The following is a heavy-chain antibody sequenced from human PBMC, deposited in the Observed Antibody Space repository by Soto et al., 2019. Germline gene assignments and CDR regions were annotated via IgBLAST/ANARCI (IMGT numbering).Heavy chain of an antibody. V-gene: IGHV4-59*08. Sequence: PSETLSLTCTVSGGSISSYYWSWIRQPPGKGLEWIGYIYYSGSTNYNPSLKSRVTISVDTSKNQFSLKLSSVTAADTAVYYCARLDFMVRGPAAFDYWGHGTLVTAPQ. CDR3: ARLDFMVRGPAAFDY. CDR1: GGSISSYY. CDR2: IYYSGST. D-gene: IGHD3-10*01. J-gene: IGHJ4*01.